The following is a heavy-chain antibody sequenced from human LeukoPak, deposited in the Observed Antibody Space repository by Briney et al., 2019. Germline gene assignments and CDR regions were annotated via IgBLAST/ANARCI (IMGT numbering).Heavy chain of an antibody. Sequence: GGSLRLSCAASGFTFSSYAMSWVRQAPGKGLEWVSAISGSGGSTYYADSVKGRFTISRANSKNTLYLQMNSLRAEDTAVYYCAKWGATVTPDYYYYYMDVWGKGTTVTVSS. CDR3: AKWGATVTPDYYYYYMDV. CDR1: GFTFSSYA. V-gene: IGHV3-23*01. J-gene: IGHJ6*03. CDR2: ISGSGGST. D-gene: IGHD4-17*01.